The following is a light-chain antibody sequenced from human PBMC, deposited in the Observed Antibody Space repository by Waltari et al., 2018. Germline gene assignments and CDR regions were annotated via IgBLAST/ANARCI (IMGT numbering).Light chain of an antibody. CDR1: QDIRNS. Sequence: DIPMTQSPSSLSASVGPRVTIPCRESQDIRNSLAWYQQTPGAAPKLLLYAASRLLSGVPSRFSGSGSATDYTLTISRLQPEDFATYYCQQYYSTPYTFGQGTKLEI. CDR2: AAS. V-gene: IGKV1-NL1*01. CDR3: QQYYSTPYT. J-gene: IGKJ2*01.